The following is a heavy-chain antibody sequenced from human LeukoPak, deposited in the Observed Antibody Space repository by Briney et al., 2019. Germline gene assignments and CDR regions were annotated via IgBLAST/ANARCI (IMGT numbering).Heavy chain of an antibody. V-gene: IGHV4-59*08. CDR3: ARHGWYYDSNHYYSHGMDV. CDR1: GGSISSYY. Sequence: SETLSLTCTVSGGSISSYYWSWIRQPPGQGLEWIGYIYDSESTNYTPSLKTRFTISVDTSKTHSSLKLSSLTAAYTAVYYCARHGWYYDSNHYYSHGMDVWGQGTTVTVSS. CDR2: IYDSEST. D-gene: IGHD3-22*01. J-gene: IGHJ6*02.